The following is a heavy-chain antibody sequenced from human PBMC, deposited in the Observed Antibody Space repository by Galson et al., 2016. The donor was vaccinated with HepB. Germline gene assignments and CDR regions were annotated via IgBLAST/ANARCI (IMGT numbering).Heavy chain of an antibody. Sequence: SVKVSCKASGYTFTEYYIHWVRQAPGQGLEWMGIINPNIGSTTYAQNFQGRVTMTRDTSTGTVYMELSSLRSEDTAVYFCARDGVTGATSGGIYGLDVWGQGTTVTVSS. CDR3: ARDGVTGATSGGIYGLDV. CDR2: INPNIGST. V-gene: IGHV1-46*01. D-gene: IGHD1-26*01. J-gene: IGHJ6*02. CDR1: GYTFTEYY.